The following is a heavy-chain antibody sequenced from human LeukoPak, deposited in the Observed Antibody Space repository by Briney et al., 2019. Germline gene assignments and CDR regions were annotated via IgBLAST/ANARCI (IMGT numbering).Heavy chain of an antibody. CDR3: AKLADPYYDFWSGYSGFDP. J-gene: IGHJ5*02. D-gene: IGHD3-3*01. Sequence: SCKASGYTFTGYHIHWVRQAPGKGLEWVAFIRYDGSNKYYADSVKGRFTISRDNSKNTLYLQMNSLRAEDTAVYYCAKLADPYYDFWSGYSGFDPWGQGTLVTVSS. CDR2: IRYDGSNK. V-gene: IGHV3-30*02. CDR1: GYTFTGYH.